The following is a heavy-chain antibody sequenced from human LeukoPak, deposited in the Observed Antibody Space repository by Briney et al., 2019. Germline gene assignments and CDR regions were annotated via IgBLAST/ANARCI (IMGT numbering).Heavy chain of an antibody. Sequence: ASVKVSCKASGYTFTSYGISWVRQAPGQGLEWMGWISAYNGNTNYAQKLQGRVTMTTDTSTSTAYMELRSLRSDDTAVHYCAVGGTIAAAASFDYWGQGTLVTVSS. CDR3: AVGGTIAAAASFDY. CDR1: GYTFTSYG. D-gene: IGHD6-13*01. J-gene: IGHJ4*02. CDR2: ISAYNGNT. V-gene: IGHV1-18*01.